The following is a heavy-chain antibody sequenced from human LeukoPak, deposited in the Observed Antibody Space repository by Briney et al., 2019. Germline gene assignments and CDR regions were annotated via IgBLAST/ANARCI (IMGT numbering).Heavy chain of an antibody. CDR3: ARSVAGGKYFFDD. Sequence: PSETLSLTCTVSGGSISSYYWSWIRQPPGKGLEWVGDIYYSGSTNYNPSLKSRVTISLDPSKNQFSLKLTSVTATDTAVYYCARSVAGGKYFFDDWGQGTLVTVSS. V-gene: IGHV4-59*08. CDR2: IYYSGST. D-gene: IGHD2-8*02. J-gene: IGHJ4*02. CDR1: GGSISSYY.